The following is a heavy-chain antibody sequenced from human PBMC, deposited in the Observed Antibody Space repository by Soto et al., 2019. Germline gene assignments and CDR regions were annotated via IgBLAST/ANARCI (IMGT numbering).Heavy chain of an antibody. V-gene: IGHV3-30-3*01. Sequence: QVQLVESGGGVVQPGRSPRLSCAASGFTFSSFAMHWVRQAPGKGLEWLAVISYDGYNKNYADSMKGRFTISRDNSNYTLFLQMNSLRGEDTAVYYCARDHLSVEWLPGPYYYGMDVWGQGATVTVSS. D-gene: IGHD6-19*01. J-gene: IGHJ6*02. CDR1: GFTFSSFA. CDR3: ARDHLSVEWLPGPYYYGMDV. CDR2: ISYDGYNK.